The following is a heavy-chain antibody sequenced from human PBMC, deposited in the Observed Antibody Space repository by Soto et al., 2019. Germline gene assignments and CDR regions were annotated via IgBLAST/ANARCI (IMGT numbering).Heavy chain of an antibody. J-gene: IGHJ5*02. CDR3: GRVPVDTYMIYWSDP. CDR1: GDSVSSGNYY. Sequence: XGTLTLTCTVSGDSVSSGNYYWSWIRQPPGKGLEWIGSIYFTGNTNYNPSLKSRLTMSIDTSRNLFSLRLGSVTAADTAVYYCGRVPVDTYMIYWSDPWGQGTLVTVSS. CDR2: IYFTGNT. D-gene: IGHD3-16*01. V-gene: IGHV4-61*01.